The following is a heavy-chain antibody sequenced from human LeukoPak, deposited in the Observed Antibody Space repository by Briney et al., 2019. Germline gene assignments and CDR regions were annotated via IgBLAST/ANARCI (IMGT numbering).Heavy chain of an antibody. CDR3: ARAYYDSSGYSCFDY. V-gene: IGHV1-2*02. D-gene: IGHD3-22*01. J-gene: IGHJ4*02. CDR2: INPNSGGT. CDR1: GYTFTSYG. Sequence: ASVKVSCKASGYTFTSYGISWVRQAPGQGLEWMGWINPNSGGTNYAQKFQGRVTMTRDTSISTAHMELSRLRSDDTAVYYCARAYYDSSGYSCFDYWGQGTLVTVSS.